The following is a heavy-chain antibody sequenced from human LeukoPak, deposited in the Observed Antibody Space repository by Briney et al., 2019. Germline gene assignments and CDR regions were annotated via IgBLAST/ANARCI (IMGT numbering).Heavy chain of an antibody. D-gene: IGHD6-13*01. CDR2: ISAYNGNT. V-gene: IGHV1-18*01. Sequence: ASVKVSCKASGYTFTSYGISWVRQAPGQRLEWMGWISAYNGNTNYAQKLQGRVTMTTDTSTSTAYMELRSLRSDDTAVYYCARDPGIAAERVRYGMDVWGQGTTVTVSS. CDR3: ARDPGIAAERVRYGMDV. CDR1: GYTFTSYG. J-gene: IGHJ6*02.